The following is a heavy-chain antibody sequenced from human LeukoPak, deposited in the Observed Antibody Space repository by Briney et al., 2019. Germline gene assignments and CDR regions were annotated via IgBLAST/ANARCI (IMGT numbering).Heavy chain of an antibody. CDR3: ASQLLLHGSWFDP. J-gene: IGHJ5*02. CDR2: VYYSGTT. D-gene: IGHD3-22*01. V-gene: IGHV4-39*07. CDR1: GGSISLSYYY. Sequence: PSETLSLTCSVSGGSISLSYYYWGWIRQPPGTALEWIGSVYYSGTTSYNPSLKSRVTISVDMSKNHFSLRLSSVTAADTAMYYCASQLLLHGSWFDPWGQGTLVTVSS.